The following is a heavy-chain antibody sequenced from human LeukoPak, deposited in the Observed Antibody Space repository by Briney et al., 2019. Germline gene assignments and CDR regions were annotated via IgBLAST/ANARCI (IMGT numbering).Heavy chain of an antibody. CDR3: ARGYYDSSDFEYFQH. J-gene: IGHJ1*01. Sequence: ASVKVSCKASGYTFTGYYMHWVRQAPGQGLEWMGWINPNSGDTNYAQKFQGRVTMTRDTSISTAYMELSRLRSDDTAAYYCARGYYDSSDFEYFQHWGQGTLVTVSS. D-gene: IGHD3-22*01. CDR1: GYTFTGYY. V-gene: IGHV1-2*02. CDR2: INPNSGDT.